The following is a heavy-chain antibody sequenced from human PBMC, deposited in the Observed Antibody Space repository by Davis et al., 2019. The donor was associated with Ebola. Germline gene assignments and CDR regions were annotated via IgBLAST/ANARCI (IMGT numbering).Heavy chain of an antibody. J-gene: IGHJ3*01. CDR2: VEHHGRT. D-gene: IGHD3-3*01. CDR3: ARTTIFGVAGD. CDR1: GGSISPYY. V-gene: IGHV4-59*01. Sequence: PSETLSLTCTVSGGSISPYYWSWIRQTPGKGLDWIGYVEHHGRTEYIPSFNSRVTISVDTSKNQFSLKLRSVTAADTAVYYCARTTIFGVAGDWGQGTMVTVSS.